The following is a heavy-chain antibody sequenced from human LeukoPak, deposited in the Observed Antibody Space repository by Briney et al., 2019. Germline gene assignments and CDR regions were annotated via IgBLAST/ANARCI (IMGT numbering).Heavy chain of an antibody. Sequence: QPGGSLRLSCAGSGFSVSSYYMNWVRQAPGKGLEWVSLIRDSGATFYADSVKGRFTISRDNSKNTIYLQMNRLRVEDTAVYFCARDRAVTQVWVEFDSWGQGTQVTVSS. CDR3: ARDRAVTQVWVEFDS. V-gene: IGHV3-66*03. CDR2: IRDSGAT. J-gene: IGHJ5*01. CDR1: GFSVSSYY. D-gene: IGHD3-16*01.